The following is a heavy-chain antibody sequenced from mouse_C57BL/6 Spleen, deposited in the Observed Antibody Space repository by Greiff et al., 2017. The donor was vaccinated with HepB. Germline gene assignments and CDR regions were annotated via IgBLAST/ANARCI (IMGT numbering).Heavy chain of an antibody. D-gene: IGHD2-1*01. CDR1: GYAFTNYL. Sequence: QVHVKQSGAELVRPGTSVKVSCKASGYAFTNYLIEWVKQRPGQGLEWIGVINPGSGGTNYNEKFKGKATLTADKSSSTAYMQLSSLTSEDSAVYFCAREGVYGKTFGYWGQGTTLTVSS. CDR3: AREGVYGKTFGY. V-gene: IGHV1-54*01. CDR2: INPGSGGT. J-gene: IGHJ2*01.